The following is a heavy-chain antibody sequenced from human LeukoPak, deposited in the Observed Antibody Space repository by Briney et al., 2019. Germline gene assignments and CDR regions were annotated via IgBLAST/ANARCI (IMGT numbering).Heavy chain of an antibody. D-gene: IGHD3-10*01. CDR2: IWYDGSNK. CDR1: GFTFSSYG. J-gene: IGHJ4*02. CDR3: ARAAYGSGSYYFDY. Sequence: GGSLRLSCAASGFTFSSYGMHWVRQAPGKGLEWVAVIWYDGSNKYYADSVKGRFTISRDNSKNTLYLQMNRLRAEDTAVYYCARAAYGSGSYYFDYWGQGTLVTVSS. V-gene: IGHV3-33*01.